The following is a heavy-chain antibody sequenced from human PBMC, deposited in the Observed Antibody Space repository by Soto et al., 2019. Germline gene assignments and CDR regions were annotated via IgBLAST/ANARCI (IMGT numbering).Heavy chain of an antibody. CDR2: MNPNSGNT. V-gene: IGHV1-8*01. CDR1: GYTFTSYD. J-gene: IGHJ6*02. CDR3: ARGNGAVAGRYYYYGMDV. D-gene: IGHD6-19*01. Sequence: GASVKVSCKASGYTFTSYDINWVRQATGQGLEWMGWMNPNSGNTGYAQKFQGRVTMTRNTSISTAYMELSSLRSEDTAVYYCARGNGAVAGRYYYYGMDVWGQGTTVTVSS.